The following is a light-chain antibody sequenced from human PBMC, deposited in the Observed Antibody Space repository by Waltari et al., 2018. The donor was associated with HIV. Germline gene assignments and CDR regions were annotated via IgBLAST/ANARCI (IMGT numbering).Light chain of an antibody. J-gene: IGKJ2*01. CDR1: QSVSSN. Sequence: EIVMTQSPATLSVSPGERATLSCRASQSVSSNLAWYQQKPGQAPMLLIYGTATRATGIPARFSGSGSGTEFTLTISSLQSEDFAVYYCQQYNNWQYTFGQGTKLEIK. CDR3: QQYNNWQYT. CDR2: GTA. V-gene: IGKV3-15*01.